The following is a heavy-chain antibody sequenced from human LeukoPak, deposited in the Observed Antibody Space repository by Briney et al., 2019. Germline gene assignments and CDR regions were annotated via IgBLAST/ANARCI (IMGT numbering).Heavy chain of an antibody. D-gene: IGHD2-15*01. CDR3: ARGPRYCSGGSCYSKLDY. CDR1: GYTFTSYD. J-gene: IGHJ4*02. V-gene: IGHV1-8*01. CDR2: MNPNSGNT. Sequence: ASVKVSCKASGYTFTSYDINRVRQATGQGLEWMGWMNPNSGNTGYAQKFQGRVTMTRNTSISTAYMELSSLRSEDTAVYYCARGPRYCSGGSCYSKLDYWGQGTLVTVSS.